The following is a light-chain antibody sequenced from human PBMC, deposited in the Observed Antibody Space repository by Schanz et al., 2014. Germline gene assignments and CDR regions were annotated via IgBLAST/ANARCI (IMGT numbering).Light chain of an antibody. Sequence: EIVMTQSPATLSVSPREGATLSCRASQSVSSSYLAWYQQKPGQAPRLLIYGASTRATGIPARFSGSGSGTEFTLTISSLQSEDFAVYYCQQYNNWPRTFGQGTKVEIK. J-gene: IGKJ1*01. V-gene: IGKV3-15*01. CDR1: QSVSSSY. CDR2: GAS. CDR3: QQYNNWPRT.